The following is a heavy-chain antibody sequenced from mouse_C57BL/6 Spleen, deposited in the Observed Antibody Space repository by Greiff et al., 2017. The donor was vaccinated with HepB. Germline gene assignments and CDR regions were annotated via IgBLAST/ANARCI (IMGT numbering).Heavy chain of an antibody. Sequence: QVQLKQSGAELARPGASVKMSCKASGYTFTSYTMHWVNQRPGQGLEWIGDINPSSGYTKYNQKFKDKATLTADKSSSTAYMQLSSLTSEDSAVYYCARVNGYHWYFDVWGTGTTVTVSS. CDR2: INPSSGYT. V-gene: IGHV1-4*01. CDR3: ARVNGYHWYFDV. D-gene: IGHD2-2*01. J-gene: IGHJ1*03. CDR1: GYTFTSYT.